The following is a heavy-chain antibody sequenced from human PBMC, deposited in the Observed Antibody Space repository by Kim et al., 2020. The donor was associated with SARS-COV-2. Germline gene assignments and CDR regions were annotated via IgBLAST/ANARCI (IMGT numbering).Heavy chain of an antibody. V-gene: IGHV3-7*01. CDR3: ARTPSTGYQGEHRYYRYFYGMDV. J-gene: IGHJ6*02. D-gene: IGHD2-2*01. CDR1: GFMFSTYW. Sequence: GGSLRLSCAASGFMFSTYWMTWVRQAPSKGLEWVANIKEDGSEKYYVDSVKGRFTISRDNAKNSLFLQLNSLTAEDTALYYCARTPSTGYQGEHRYYRYFYGMDVWGQGTTVTVSS. CDR2: IKEDGSEK.